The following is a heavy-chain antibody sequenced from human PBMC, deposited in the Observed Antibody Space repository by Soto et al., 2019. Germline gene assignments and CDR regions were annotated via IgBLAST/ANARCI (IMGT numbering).Heavy chain of an antibody. Sequence: PGESLKISCKGSGYSFTSYWISWVRQMPGKGLERMGRIDPSDSYTNYSPSLQGHVTISADKSISTAYLQWSSLKASDTAMYYCARHWGGSYYYDSSGYYLFWGQGTLVTVSS. J-gene: IGHJ4*02. CDR3: ARHWGGSYYYDSSGYYLF. CDR2: IDPSDSYT. V-gene: IGHV5-10-1*01. D-gene: IGHD3-22*01. CDR1: GYSFTSYW.